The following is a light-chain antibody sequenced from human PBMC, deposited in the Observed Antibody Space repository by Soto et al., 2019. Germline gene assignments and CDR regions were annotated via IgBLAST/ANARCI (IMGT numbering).Light chain of an antibody. V-gene: IGKV1-27*01. J-gene: IGKJ4*01. CDR3: QKYNSAPRT. CDR2: GAS. CDR1: QGISNY. Sequence: DVQMTQAPSSLSASVGDRVTITCRASQGISNYLAWYQQKPGKVPKLLIYGASILQSGVPSRFSGSGSGTDFTLTISSLQPEDVATYYCQKYNSAPRTFGGGNKVETK.